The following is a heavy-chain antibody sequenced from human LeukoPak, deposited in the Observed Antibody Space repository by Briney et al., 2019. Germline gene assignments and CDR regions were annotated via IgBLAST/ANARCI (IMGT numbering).Heavy chain of an antibody. CDR2: FYSGGST. Sequence: GGSLTLSCAASGLIVSSNYMSWVRQAPGQGLEWVSVFYSGGSTYYADSVKGRFIISRDTSRNTLDLQMTSLRAEDTAVYYCARLAGDGLPLFDDWGQGTLVTVSS. V-gene: IGHV3-66*04. J-gene: IGHJ4*02. CDR3: ARLAGDGLPLFDD. D-gene: IGHD5-24*01. CDR1: GLIVSSNY.